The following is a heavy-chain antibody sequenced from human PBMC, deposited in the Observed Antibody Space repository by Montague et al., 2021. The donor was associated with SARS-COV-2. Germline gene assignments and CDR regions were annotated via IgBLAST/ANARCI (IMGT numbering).Heavy chain of an antibody. Sequence: SETLSLTCTVSGGSISSSNYYWGWIRQPPGKGLEWIGSIYYSGTTYYNPSLQSRVTISVDTFKKQFSLKLSSVTAADTAVYYCARETHTSGWFQQFDYWGQGTLVTVSS. CDR1: GGSISSSNYY. CDR2: IYYSGTT. CDR3: ARETHTSGWFQQFDY. D-gene: IGHD6-19*01. J-gene: IGHJ4*02. V-gene: IGHV4-39*01.